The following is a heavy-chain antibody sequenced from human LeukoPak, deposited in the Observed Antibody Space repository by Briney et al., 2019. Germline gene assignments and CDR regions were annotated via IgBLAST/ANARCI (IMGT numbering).Heavy chain of an antibody. D-gene: IGHD3-9*01. Sequence: GGSLRLSCAASGFTFSSYSMNWVRQAPGKGLEWVPSISSSSSYIYYADSVKGRFTISRDNSKNTLFLQMNSLRAEDTAVYYCARPYDVLTGYYSGVEYWGQGILVTVSS. V-gene: IGHV3-21*01. CDR2: ISSSSSYI. CDR3: ARPYDVLTGYYSGVEY. J-gene: IGHJ4*02. CDR1: GFTFSSYS.